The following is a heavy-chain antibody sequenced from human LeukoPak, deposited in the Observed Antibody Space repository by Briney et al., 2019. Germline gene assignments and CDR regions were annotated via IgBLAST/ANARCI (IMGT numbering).Heavy chain of an antibody. V-gene: IGHV4-39*07. Sequence: SETLSLTCTVSGGSISSSYYWGWIRQPPGKGLEWIGSIYYSGSTYYNPSLKSRVTISVDTSKNQFSLKVSSVTAADTAVYYCARAPWDYGYYVHAFDIWGQGTMVSVSS. CDR1: GGSISSSYY. D-gene: IGHD4-17*01. J-gene: IGHJ3*02. CDR2: IYYSGST. CDR3: ARAPWDYGYYVHAFDI.